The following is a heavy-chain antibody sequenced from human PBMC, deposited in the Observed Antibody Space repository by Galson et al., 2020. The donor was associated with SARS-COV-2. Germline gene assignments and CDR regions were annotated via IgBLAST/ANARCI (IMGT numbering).Heavy chain of an antibody. D-gene: IGHD6-13*01. Sequence: GESLKISCAASGFTFSSYSMNLVRQAPGKGLEWVSSISSSSSYIYYADSVKGRFTISRDNAKNSLYLQMNSLRAEETAVYYGASNPAAGLYYYYYGMDVWGQGTTVTVSS. CDR3: ASNPAAGLYYYYYGMDV. J-gene: IGHJ6*02. CDR2: ISSSSSYI. CDR1: GFTFSSYS. V-gene: IGHV3-21*01.